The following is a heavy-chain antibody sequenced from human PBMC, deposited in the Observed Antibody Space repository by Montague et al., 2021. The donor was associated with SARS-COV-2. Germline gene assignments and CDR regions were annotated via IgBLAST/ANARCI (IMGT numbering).Heavy chain of an antibody. V-gene: IGHV4-34*01. J-gene: IGHJ4*02. D-gene: IGHD4-23*01. CDR1: GGSFSGYY. CDR3: ARWDPQTLTLIGLRGKSASDY. CDR2: INHSGTT. Sequence: SETLSLTCAVYGGSFSGYYWTWIRQSPGKGLEWIAEINHSGTTNYNFNPSLRSRVTISVDTPKSQFSLKLSSVTAADTGVYYCARWDPQTLTLIGLRGKSASDYWGQGTQVTVSS.